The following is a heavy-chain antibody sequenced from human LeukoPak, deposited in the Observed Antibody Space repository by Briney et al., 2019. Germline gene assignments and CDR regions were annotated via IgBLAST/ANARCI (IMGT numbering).Heavy chain of an antibody. CDR2: INHSGST. CDR1: GGSFSNYY. J-gene: IGHJ5*02. V-gene: IGHV4-34*01. D-gene: IGHD3-16*01. Sequence: SETLSLTCAASGGSFSNYYWGWIRQPPGKGLEWIGEINHSGSTNYNSSLKSRVAISVDTSKNQFSLKLSSVTAADTAVYYCARGLLDPINYGLSFDPWGQGTLVTVSS. CDR3: ARGLLDPINYGLSFDP.